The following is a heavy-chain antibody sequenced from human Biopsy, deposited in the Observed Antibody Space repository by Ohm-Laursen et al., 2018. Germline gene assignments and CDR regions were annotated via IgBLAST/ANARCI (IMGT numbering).Heavy chain of an antibody. J-gene: IGHJ4*02. CDR2: IYYSGTT. V-gene: IGHV4-31*03. CDR1: DFPLSSGAFY. D-gene: IGHD1-1*01. CDR3: ARSPASNWTGYFES. Sequence: SQTLSLTCRVSDFPLSSGAFYWSWIRQRPGKGLEWIGYIYYSGTTSFNPSLKSRVTMSVDTSANHFSLKLNSVTAADTALYYCARSPASNWTGYFESWGQGSLVTVSS.